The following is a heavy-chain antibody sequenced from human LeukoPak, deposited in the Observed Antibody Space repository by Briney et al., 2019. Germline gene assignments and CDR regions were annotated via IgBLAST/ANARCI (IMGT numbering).Heavy chain of an antibody. CDR1: GFTFSSYG. Sequence: GRSLRLSCAAAGFTFSSYGMHWVRQAPGKGLEWVAVIWYDGSNKYYADSVKGRFTISRVNSKNTLYLQMNSLRAEDTAVYYCARELRFLEWLLPSNYGMDVWGQGTTVTVSS. D-gene: IGHD3-3*01. V-gene: IGHV3-33*01. CDR3: ARELRFLEWLLPSNYGMDV. CDR2: IWYDGSNK. J-gene: IGHJ6*02.